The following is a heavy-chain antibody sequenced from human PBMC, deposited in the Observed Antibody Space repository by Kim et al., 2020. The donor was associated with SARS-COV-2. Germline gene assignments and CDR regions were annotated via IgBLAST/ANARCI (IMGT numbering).Heavy chain of an antibody. Sequence: GYTASVKGRFTISRDDSQNTAYLEMNSVRSEDTAMYYCASQKVGSESFSGWGQGTLVNVSS. J-gene: IGHJ4*02. V-gene: IGHV3-73*01. D-gene: IGHD3-10*01. CDR3: ASQKVGSESFSG.